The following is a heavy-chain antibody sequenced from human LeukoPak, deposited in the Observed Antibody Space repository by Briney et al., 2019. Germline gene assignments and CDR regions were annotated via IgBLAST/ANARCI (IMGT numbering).Heavy chain of an antibody. D-gene: IGHD2-8*02. CDR2: INPNSGGT. J-gene: IGHJ4*02. Sequence: ASVKVSCKASGYTFTDYYVHWVRQAPGQGLEWMGWINPNSGGTNYAQKFQARVTMTRDTSITTTYIEVSRLSSDDTAVYYCARQNTGQLDYWGQGTLVTVSS. V-gene: IGHV1-2*02. CDR3: ARQNTGQLDY. CDR1: GYTFTDYY.